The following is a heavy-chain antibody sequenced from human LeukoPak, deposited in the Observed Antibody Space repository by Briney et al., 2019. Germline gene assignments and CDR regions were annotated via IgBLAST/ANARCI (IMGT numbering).Heavy chain of an antibody. Sequence: GGSLRLSCAASGFTFDDYGMSWVRQAPGKGLEWVSGINWDGGSTGYADSVKGRFTISRDNSKNTLYLQMNSLRAEDTAVYYCAKDRPYYDYVWGSFNYWGQGTLVTVSS. D-gene: IGHD3-16*01. V-gene: IGHV3-20*04. CDR1: GFTFDDYG. J-gene: IGHJ4*02. CDR2: INWDGGST. CDR3: AKDRPYYDYVWGSFNY.